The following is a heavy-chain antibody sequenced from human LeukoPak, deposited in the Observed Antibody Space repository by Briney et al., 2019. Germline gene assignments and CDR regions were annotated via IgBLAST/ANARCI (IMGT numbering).Heavy chain of an antibody. V-gene: IGHV3-20*01. J-gene: IGHJ3*02. CDR2: INWNGVKT. Sequence: AGGSLRLSCAASGFTFDDFGMSWVRQVPGKGLEWVSGINWNGVKTHYADSVKGRFTVSRDNAKNTLYLQINSLRADDTAFYHCARDLGMWLGTRDAFDIWGQGTMVTVSS. D-gene: IGHD3-10*01. CDR3: ARDLGMWLGTRDAFDI. CDR1: GFTFDDFG.